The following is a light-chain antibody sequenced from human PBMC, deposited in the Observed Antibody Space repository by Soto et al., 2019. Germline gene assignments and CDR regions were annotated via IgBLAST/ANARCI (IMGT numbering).Light chain of an antibody. V-gene: IGLV2-14*03. CDR3: SSYTASSTLL. CDR2: EVS. J-gene: IGLJ1*01. Sequence: QSALTQPASVSGSPGQSITISCTGTSSDVGGYNYVSWSQQHPGKAPKLLISEVSNRPSGVSNRFSGSKSGNTASLTISGLQADDEADYYCSSYTASSTLLFGTGTKETVL. CDR1: SSDVGGYNY.